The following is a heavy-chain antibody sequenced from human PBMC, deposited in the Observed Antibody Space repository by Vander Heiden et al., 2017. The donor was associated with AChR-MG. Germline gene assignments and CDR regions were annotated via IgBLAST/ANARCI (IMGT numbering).Heavy chain of an antibody. CDR3: AGYISGPWDAFDI. CDR1: GFTFSSYG. D-gene: IGHD6-19*01. Sequence: QVQLVESGGGVVQPGRSLRLSCSASGFTFSSYGMHWVRQAPGKGLEWVAVIWYDGSNKYYADAVKGRFTISRDNSKNTLYLQMKSLRAEDTAVYYCAGYISGPWDAFDIWGQGTMVTDSS. V-gene: IGHV3-33*01. J-gene: IGHJ3*02. CDR2: IWYDGSNK.